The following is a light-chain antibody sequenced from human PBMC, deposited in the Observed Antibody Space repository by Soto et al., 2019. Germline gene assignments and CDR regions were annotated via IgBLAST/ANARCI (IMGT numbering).Light chain of an antibody. Sequence: DIQLTQSPSFLSASVGDRVTITCRASQGISSYLAWYQQKPGKAPKLLIYAAYTLQSGVPSRFSGSGSGTELTVTISSLQPEDFATYYCQQLNSYPLFTFGPGTKVDIK. J-gene: IGKJ3*01. V-gene: IGKV1-9*01. CDR3: QQLNSYPLFT. CDR1: QGISSY. CDR2: AAY.